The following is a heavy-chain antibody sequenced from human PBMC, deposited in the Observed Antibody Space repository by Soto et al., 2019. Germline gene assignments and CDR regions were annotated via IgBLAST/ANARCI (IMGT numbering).Heavy chain of an antibody. J-gene: IGHJ4*02. D-gene: IGHD3-3*01. CDR3: AGTIFGVVIEGAYY. Sequence: QVQLVQSGAEVKKPGSSVKVSCKASGGTFSSYAISWVRQAPGQGLEWMGGIIPIFGTANYAQKSQGRVTITADESTSTAYMELSSLRSEDTAVYYCAGTIFGVVIEGAYYWGQGTLVTVSS. CDR1: GGTFSSYA. CDR2: IIPIFGTA. V-gene: IGHV1-69*01.